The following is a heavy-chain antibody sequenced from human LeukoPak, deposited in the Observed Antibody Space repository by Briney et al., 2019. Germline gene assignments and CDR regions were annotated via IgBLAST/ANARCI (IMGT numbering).Heavy chain of an antibody. V-gene: IGHV4-59*01. CDR2: IYYSGST. D-gene: IGHD3-22*01. J-gene: IGHJ4*02. CDR1: GGSISSYY. Sequence: SETLSLTCTVSGGSISSYYWSWIRQPPGKGLEWIGYIYYSGSTNYNPSLKSRVTISVDTSKNQFSLKLSSVTAADTAVYYCARTDSYYDSSGYWHYDFDYWGQGTLVTVSS. CDR3: ARTDSYYDSSGYWHYDFDY.